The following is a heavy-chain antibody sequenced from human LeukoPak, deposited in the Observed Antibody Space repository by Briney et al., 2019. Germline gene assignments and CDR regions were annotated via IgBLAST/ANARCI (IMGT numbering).Heavy chain of an antibody. CDR3: AQVALRWELLRYFDY. CDR2: FSGRGCRT. V-gene: IGHV3-23*01. J-gene: IGHJ4*02. Sequence: GGAVTLSCVASGCTFSRYAMRWVGQAPGRGGEGVSSFSGRGCRTYYADYVQPRFTISRDNSNNPLHLQTNSPRADDTAVYYCAQVALRWELLRYFDYWRQATLVTVSS. D-gene: IGHD1-26*01. CDR1: GCTFSRYA.